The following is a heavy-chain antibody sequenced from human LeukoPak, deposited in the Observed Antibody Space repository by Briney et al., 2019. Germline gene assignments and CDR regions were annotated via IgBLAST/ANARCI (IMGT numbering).Heavy chain of an antibody. V-gene: IGHV1-2*02. CDR1: GYTFTSYD. D-gene: IGHD5-12*01. CDR3: ARGRASGYAWYFDL. Sequence: ASVKVSCKASGYTFTSYDINWVRQATGQGLEWMGWMNPNSGGTNYAQKFQGRVTINRDTSISIAYMELSRLRSDDTAVYYCARGRASGYAWYFDLWGRGTLVTVSS. J-gene: IGHJ2*01. CDR2: MNPNSGGT.